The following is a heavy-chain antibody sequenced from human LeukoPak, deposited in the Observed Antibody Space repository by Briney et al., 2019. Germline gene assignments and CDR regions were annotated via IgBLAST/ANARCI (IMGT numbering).Heavy chain of an antibody. V-gene: IGHV3-74*01. CDR3: ARGTIAAAGVDY. CDR2: IKYDGGAA. J-gene: IGHJ4*02. CDR1: GFTFSSHW. Sequence: GGSLRLSCAASGFTFSSHWMHWVRQAPGKGLVWVSDIKYDGGAASYADSVKGRFTISRDNAKNTLYLQMSSLTVDDTAVYYCARGTIAAAGVDYWGLGSLVTVSS. D-gene: IGHD6-13*01.